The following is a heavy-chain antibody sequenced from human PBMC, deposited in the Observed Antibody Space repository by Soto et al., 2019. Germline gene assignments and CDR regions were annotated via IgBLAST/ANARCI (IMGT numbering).Heavy chain of an antibody. CDR3: ARGYGRNFDF. Sequence: QVQLQQWGAGLLKPSETLSLTCAVYGGSFSGYYWNWIRQPPGKGLEWIGEINHSGSTNYNPSLKSRVTISVDTSKNQSSRKLGSVTAADTAVYYGARGYGRNFDFGGQGTLVTVSS. V-gene: IGHV4-34*01. J-gene: IGHJ4*02. D-gene: IGHD3-10*01. CDR2: INHSGST. CDR1: GGSFSGYY.